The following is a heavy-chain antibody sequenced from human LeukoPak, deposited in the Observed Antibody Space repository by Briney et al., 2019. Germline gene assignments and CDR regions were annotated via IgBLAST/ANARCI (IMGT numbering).Heavy chain of an antibody. J-gene: IGHJ4*02. D-gene: IGHD3-9*01. Sequence: GGSLSLSCAASGFTVSNNYMTWVRQAPGKGLEWVSVIYSGNRTKYADSVKGRFIISRDNSKNTLLFQMNSLRAEDTAVYYCAKIDLSIYDILAGYNGAGHFDYGGQGPQITVS. CDR1: GFTVSNNY. CDR2: IYSGNRT. V-gene: IGHV3-66*01. CDR3: AKIDLSIYDILAGYNGAGHFDY.